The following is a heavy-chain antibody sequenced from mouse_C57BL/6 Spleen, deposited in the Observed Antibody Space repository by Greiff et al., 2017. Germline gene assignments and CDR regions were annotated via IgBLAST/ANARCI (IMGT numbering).Heavy chain of an antibody. CDR3: ARLGITTNYYAMDY. J-gene: IGHJ4*01. V-gene: IGHV1-76*01. Sequence: QVQLQQSGAELVRPGASVKLSCKASGYTFTDYYINWVKQRPGQGLEWIARIYPGSGNTYYNEKFKGKATLTAEKSSSTAYMQLSSLTSEDSAVYFCARLGITTNYYAMDYWGQGTSVTVSS. CDR2: IYPGSGNT. CDR1: GYTFTDYY. D-gene: IGHD2-4*01.